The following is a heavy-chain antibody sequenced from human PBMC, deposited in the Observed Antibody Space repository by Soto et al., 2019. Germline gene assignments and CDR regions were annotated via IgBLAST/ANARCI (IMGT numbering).Heavy chain of an antibody. CDR1: GYTFANYD. J-gene: IGHJ4*02. D-gene: IGHD3-3*01. CDR2: MSPKSGKT. Sequence: QVQLVQSAAEVKKPGASVKVSCKASGYTFANYDISWVRQAPGQGLEWMGWMSPKSGKTEYAQNVQGRVTLTADSSTTTVHMELRSLRSDDTAVYYCARSYFDSWTEYSNRVKYWGQGTMVAVSS. CDR3: ARSYFDSWTEYSNRVKY. V-gene: IGHV1-18*04.